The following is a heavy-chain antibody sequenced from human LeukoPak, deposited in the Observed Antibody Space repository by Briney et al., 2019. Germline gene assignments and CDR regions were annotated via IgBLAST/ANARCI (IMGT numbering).Heavy chain of an antibody. CDR3: ARRLGATAMVDY. V-gene: IGHV4-31*03. Sequence: SQTLSLTCTVSGGSISSGGYYWSWIRQHPGKGLEWIGYIYYSGSTYYNPSLKSRVTISVDTSKNQFSLKLSSVTAADTAVYYCARRLGATAMVDYWGQGTLVTVSS. J-gene: IGHJ4*02. CDR2: IYYSGST. D-gene: IGHD5-18*01. CDR1: GGSISSGGYY.